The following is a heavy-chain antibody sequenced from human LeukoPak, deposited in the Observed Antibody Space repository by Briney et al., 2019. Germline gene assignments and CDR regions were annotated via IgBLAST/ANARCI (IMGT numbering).Heavy chain of an antibody. J-gene: IGHJ5*02. V-gene: IGHV1-24*01. CDR3: AIVTSILSDDFDP. CDR2: FDPEDGET. D-gene: IGHD2-15*01. Sequence: ASVKVSCKVSGYTLTELSMHWVRQAPGKGLEWMGGFDPEDGETIYAQKFQGRATMTEDTSTDTAYMELSSLRSEDTAVYYCAIVTSILSDDFDPWGQGTLVTVSS. CDR1: GYTLTELS.